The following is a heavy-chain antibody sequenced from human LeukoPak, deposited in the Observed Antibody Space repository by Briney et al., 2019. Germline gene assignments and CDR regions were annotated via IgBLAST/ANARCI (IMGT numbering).Heavy chain of an antibody. CDR2: MNPNSGKT. D-gene: IGHD6-19*01. Sequence: GASVKVSCKASGYTFTTYDIKWVRQAPGQGLQWMGWMNPNSGKTAYTQKLQDRVTFIMDTSKNTAYMELSSLRSDDTAVYYCARGPVAGHIDFWGQGTLVTVSS. CDR3: ARGPVAGHIDF. J-gene: IGHJ4*02. CDR1: GYTFTTYD. V-gene: IGHV1-8*03.